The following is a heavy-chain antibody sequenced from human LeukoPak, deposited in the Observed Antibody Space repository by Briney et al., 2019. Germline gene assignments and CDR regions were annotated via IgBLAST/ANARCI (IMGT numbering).Heavy chain of an antibody. CDR3: ARDNIPVAGTGLSWFDP. CDR1: GGALSSGGYY. V-gene: IGHV4-30-2*01. D-gene: IGHD6-13*01. J-gene: IGHJ5*02. CDR2: IYHSGTP. Sequence: SQTLSLTCTVSGGALSSGGYYWTWIRQPPGKGLEWIGNIYHSGTPYYNPSLKSRVTLSVDRSKNQFSLKMTSVTAADTAVYYCARDNIPVAGTGLSWFDPWGQGTLVTVSS.